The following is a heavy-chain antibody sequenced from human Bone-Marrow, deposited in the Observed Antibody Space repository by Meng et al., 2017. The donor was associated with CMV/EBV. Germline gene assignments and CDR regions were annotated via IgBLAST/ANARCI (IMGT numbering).Heavy chain of an antibody. V-gene: IGHV3-9*01. CDR2: ISWNSGSI. CDR3: AKAQRRYCSSTSCRGFDY. Sequence: GGSLRLSCAASGFTFDDYAMHWVRQAPGKGLEWVSGISWNSGSIGYADSVKGRFTISRDNAKNSLYLQMNSLRAEDTALYYCAKAQRRYCSSTSCRGFDYWGQGTLVTVSS. J-gene: IGHJ4*02. D-gene: IGHD2-2*01. CDR1: GFTFDDYA.